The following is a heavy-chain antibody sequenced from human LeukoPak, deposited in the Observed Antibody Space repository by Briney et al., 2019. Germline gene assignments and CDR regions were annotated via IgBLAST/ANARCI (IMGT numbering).Heavy chain of an antibody. CDR2: INPNSGGT. CDR1: GYTFTGYY. D-gene: IGHD6-13*01. J-gene: IGHJ4*02. CDR3: ARDRVSSSWYLPHNFFDY. V-gene: IGHV1-2*02. Sequence: GASVKVSCKASGYTFTGYYMHWVRQAPGQGLEWMGWINPNSGGTNYAQKLQGRVTMTTDTSTSTAYMELRSLRSDDTAVYYCARDRVSSSWYLPHNFFDYWGQGTLVTVSS.